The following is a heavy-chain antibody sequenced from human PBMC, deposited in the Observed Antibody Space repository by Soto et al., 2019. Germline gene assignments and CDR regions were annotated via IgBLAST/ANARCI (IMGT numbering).Heavy chain of an antibody. CDR2: ISSTTNYI. J-gene: IGHJ4*02. V-gene: IGHV3-21*06. CDR3: ARESEDLTSNFDY. Sequence: GGSLRLSCAASGFTFTRYSMNWVRQAPGKGLEWVSSISSTTNYIYYGDSMKGRFTISRDNAKNSLYLEMNSLRAEDTAVYYCARESEDLTSNFDYWDQGSLVTVSS. CDR1: GFTFTRYS.